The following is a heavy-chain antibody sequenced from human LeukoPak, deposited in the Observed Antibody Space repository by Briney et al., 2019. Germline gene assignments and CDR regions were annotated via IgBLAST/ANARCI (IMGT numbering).Heavy chain of an antibody. Sequence: GGSLRLSCAASGFTFSSYSMNWVRQAPGKGLEWVSSISSSSSYIYYADSVKGRFTISRDNAKNSLYLQMNSLRAEDTAVYYCARDVHYDFWSGYYPFGYVDVWGKGTTVTVSS. CDR2: ISSSSSYI. J-gene: IGHJ6*03. CDR1: GFTFSSYS. D-gene: IGHD3-3*01. V-gene: IGHV3-21*01. CDR3: ARDVHYDFWSGYYPFGYVDV.